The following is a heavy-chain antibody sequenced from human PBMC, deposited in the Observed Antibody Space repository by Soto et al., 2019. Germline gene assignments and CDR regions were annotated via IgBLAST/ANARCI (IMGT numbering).Heavy chain of an antibody. CDR1: GGSISSGGYY. CDR2: ISYSGNT. V-gene: IGHV4-31*03. Sequence: QVQLQESGPGLVKPSQTLSLTCTVSGGSISSGGYYWSWIRQHPGKGLEWIGYISYSGNTYYNPSLKSRVTISADTSENQYSLKLSAVTAADTAVYYGARNAALELGTGANWFDPWGQGTLVTVSS. D-gene: IGHD1-7*01. J-gene: IGHJ5*02. CDR3: ARNAALELGTGANWFDP.